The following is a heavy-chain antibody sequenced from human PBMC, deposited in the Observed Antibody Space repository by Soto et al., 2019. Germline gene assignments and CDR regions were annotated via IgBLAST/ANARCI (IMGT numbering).Heavy chain of an antibody. CDR2: IVPLFERT. V-gene: IGHV1-69*06. Sequence: QVHLVQSGTQVKKPGSSVSVSCRASGGSVSDYAINWVRQAPGQGLEWVGGIVPLFERTEYAQSLQGRVTITTKKFKTMFYMELNSVTYEDTAVYYCARPGIDESGYFSTHNYGMDLWGPGTTVTVSS. D-gene: IGHD3-3*01. J-gene: IGHJ6*02. CDR1: GGSVSDYA. CDR3: ARPGIDESGYFSTHNYGMDL.